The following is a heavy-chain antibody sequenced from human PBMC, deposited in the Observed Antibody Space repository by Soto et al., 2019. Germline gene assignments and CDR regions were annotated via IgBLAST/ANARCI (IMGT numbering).Heavy chain of an antibody. D-gene: IGHD6-13*01. Sequence: PSVKVSCKASGYTFTSYGISWVRQAPGQGLEWMGWISAYNGNTNYAQKLQGRVTMTTDTSTSTAYMELRSLRSDDTAVYYCARDLGPIAAAGNAIDYWGQGTLVTVSS. CDR1: GYTFTSYG. J-gene: IGHJ4*02. V-gene: IGHV1-18*01. CDR3: ARDLGPIAAAGNAIDY. CDR2: ISAYNGNT.